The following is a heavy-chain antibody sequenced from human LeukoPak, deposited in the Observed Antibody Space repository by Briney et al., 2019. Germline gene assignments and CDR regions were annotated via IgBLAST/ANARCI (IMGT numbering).Heavy chain of an antibody. J-gene: IGHJ6*02. CDR1: GGTFSSYA. CDR2: IIPIFGTA. V-gene: IGHV1-69*01. CDR3: ARVIKQWLANPTPDYYYYGMDV. D-gene: IGHD6-19*01. Sequence: ASVKVSCKASGGTFSSYAISWVRQAPGQGLEWMGGIIPIFGTANYAQKFQGRVTITADESTSTAYTELSSLRSEDTAVYYCARVIKQWLANPTPDYYYYGMDVWGQGTTVTVSS.